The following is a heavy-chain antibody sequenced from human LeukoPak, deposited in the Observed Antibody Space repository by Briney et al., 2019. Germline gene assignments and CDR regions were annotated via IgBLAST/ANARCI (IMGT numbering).Heavy chain of an antibody. CDR2: IYTSGST. J-gene: IGHJ5*02. V-gene: IGHV4-4*09. Sequence: PSETLSLTCTVSGGSISSYYWSWIRQPPGKGLKWIGYIYTSGSTNYNPSLKSRVTISVDTSKNQFSLKLSSVTAADTAVYYCARSSFEGTYYYDSSGLSGFDPWGQGTLVTVSS. CDR3: ARSSFEGTYYYDSSGLSGFDP. CDR1: GGSISSYY. D-gene: IGHD3-22*01.